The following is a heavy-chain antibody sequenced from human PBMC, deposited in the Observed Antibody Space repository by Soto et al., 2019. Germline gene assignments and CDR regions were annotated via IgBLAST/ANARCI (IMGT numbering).Heavy chain of an antibody. Sequence: PGGSLRLSCAASGFTFSSYYMSWVRQAPGKGLEWVANIKEDGNEKFYVDSVKGRFTISRDNADNSLYLQMNTLRAEDTAVYYCARTKGAVAFEIWGQGTLVTVSS. J-gene: IGHJ3*02. CDR1: GFTFSSYY. CDR3: ARTKGAVAFEI. CDR2: IKEDGNEK. V-gene: IGHV3-7*01. D-gene: IGHD3-16*01.